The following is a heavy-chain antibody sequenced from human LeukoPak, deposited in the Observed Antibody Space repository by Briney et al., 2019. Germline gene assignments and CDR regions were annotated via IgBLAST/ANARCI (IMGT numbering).Heavy chain of an antibody. J-gene: IGHJ5*02. CDR1: GYSFTTYW. CDR2: IYPADSTA. V-gene: IGHV5-51*01. CDR3: ARFEVVVAATPIDP. Sequence: LGESLKISCKASGYSFTTYWIGWVRQVPGKGLEWVGIIYPADSTAKYSPSFQGQVTISVDKSISTAYLQWSRLEASDTAVFYCARFEVVVAATPIDPWGQGTLVTVSS. D-gene: IGHD2-15*01.